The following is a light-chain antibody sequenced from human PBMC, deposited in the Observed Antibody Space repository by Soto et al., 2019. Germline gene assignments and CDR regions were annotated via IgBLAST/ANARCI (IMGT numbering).Light chain of an antibody. CDR3: FSFGGSGTFYV. V-gene: IGLV2-23*01. J-gene: IGLJ1*01. Sequence: QSALTQPASVSGSPGQSITISCTGTSSDVGSYNFVSWYQQHPGKAPKLMIYEGSKRPSGVSNRFSGSKSGNTASLTISGLQVEDEADYYCFSFGGSGTFYVVGTGTKVTVL. CDR2: EGS. CDR1: SSDVGSYNF.